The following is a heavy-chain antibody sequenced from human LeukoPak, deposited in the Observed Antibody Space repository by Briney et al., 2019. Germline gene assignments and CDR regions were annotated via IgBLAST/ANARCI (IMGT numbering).Heavy chain of an antibody. J-gene: IGHJ3*02. CDR2: TRNKPYSYTT. V-gene: IGHV3-72*01. CDR1: GFTLSDHS. CDR3: VRSVTAWTTGAI. Sequence: PGGCLRLSCATSGFTLSDHSMDWVRHAPGKGLEWVGHTRNKPYSYTTQYAPSVTGRFPISQDDSKNPLYLQMNRLKPEDPAVYYCVRSVTAWTTGAIWGQGTMVTVSS. D-gene: IGHD2-21*02.